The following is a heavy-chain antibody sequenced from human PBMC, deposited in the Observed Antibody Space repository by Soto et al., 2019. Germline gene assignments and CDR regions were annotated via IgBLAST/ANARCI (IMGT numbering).Heavy chain of an antibody. J-gene: IGHJ2*01. CDR1: GCSISSGDYY. V-gene: IGHV4-30-4*01. CDR2: IYYSGST. Sequence: QVQLQESGPGLVKPSQTLSLTCTVSGCSISSGDYYWSWIRQPPGKGLEWIGYIYYSGSTYYNPSLKSRVTISVDKSKNQFSLKLSSVTAADTAVYYCAREPTLYGDHRYFDLWGRGTLVTVSS. CDR3: AREPTLYGDHRYFDL. D-gene: IGHD4-17*01.